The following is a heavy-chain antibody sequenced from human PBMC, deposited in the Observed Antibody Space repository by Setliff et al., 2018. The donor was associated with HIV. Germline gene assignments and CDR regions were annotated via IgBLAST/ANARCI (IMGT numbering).Heavy chain of an antibody. Sequence: GGSLRLSCATTGFTFSSDGMTWVRQAPGKGLEWVSTISGLESTTYYADSVKGRFTISRDNSKNTLYLQMNSLRAEDTAVYFCARGALISWDSSDDLWYWGQGTLVTVSS. CDR1: GFTFSSDG. D-gene: IGHD3-22*01. CDR2: ISGLESTT. V-gene: IGHV3-23*01. CDR3: ARGALISWDSSDDLWY. J-gene: IGHJ4*02.